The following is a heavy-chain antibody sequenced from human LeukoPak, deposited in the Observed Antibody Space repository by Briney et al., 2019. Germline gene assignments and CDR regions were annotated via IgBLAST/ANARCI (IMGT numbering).Heavy chain of an antibody. CDR2: IYYSGST. CDR3: ARFYSSVLDY. Sequence: SETLSLTCTVSGGSISSYYWSWIRQPPGKGLEWIGYIYYSGSTNYNPSLKSRVTISVDTSKNQFSLKLSSVTAADTAVDYCARFYSSVLDYWGQGTLVTVSS. CDR1: GGSISSYY. V-gene: IGHV4-59*01. J-gene: IGHJ4*02. D-gene: IGHD6-19*01.